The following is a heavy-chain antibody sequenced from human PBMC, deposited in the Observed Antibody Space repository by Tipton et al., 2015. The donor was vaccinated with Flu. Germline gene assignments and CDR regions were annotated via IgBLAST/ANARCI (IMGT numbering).Heavy chain of an antibody. D-gene: IGHD3-3*01. CDR3: ARERIVNGFWIGYERYGMDV. CDR1: GGSIRSTSDY. J-gene: IGHJ6*02. V-gene: IGHV4-39*07. Sequence: TLSLTCTVSGGSIRSTSDYWGWVRQTPGKGLEWIGNIHYSGKTYYNMPLKSRVTISVDTSNNQFSLKLTSVTAADTGLYYCARERIVNGFWIGYERYGMDVWGQGTTVTVSS. CDR2: IHYSGKT.